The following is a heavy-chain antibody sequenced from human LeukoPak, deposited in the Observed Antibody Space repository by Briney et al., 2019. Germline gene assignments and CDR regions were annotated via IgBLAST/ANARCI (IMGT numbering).Heavy chain of an antibody. CDR2: ISNGGGST. Sequence: QAGGSLRLSCVASGFIFSSNGMHWVRQAPGKGLEYVSVISNGGGSTYYEYAVKGRFTISRDNSKNTLYLQMGSLRGEDRAVYYCARGLITGAAGTYYYYGMDVWQQGTTVTVSS. CDR1: GFIFSSNG. D-gene: IGHD6-13*01. V-gene: IGHV3-64*01. J-gene: IGHJ6*01. CDR3: ARGLITGAAGTYYYYGMDV.